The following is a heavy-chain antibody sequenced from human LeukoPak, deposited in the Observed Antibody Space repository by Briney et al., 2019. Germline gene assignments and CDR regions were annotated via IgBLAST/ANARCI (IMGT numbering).Heavy chain of an antibody. CDR1: GYSFTSYS. D-gene: IGHD6-13*01. V-gene: IGHV5-51*01. CDR3: ARSASSSSWYNWFDP. J-gene: IGHJ5*02. Sequence: GESLKISCKGSGYSFTSYSIGWVRQMPGKGLEWMAIIYPGDSDTRYSPSFQGQVTISADKSISTAYLQWSSLKASDTAMYYCARSASSSSWYNWFDPWGQGTLVTVSS. CDR2: IYPGDSDT.